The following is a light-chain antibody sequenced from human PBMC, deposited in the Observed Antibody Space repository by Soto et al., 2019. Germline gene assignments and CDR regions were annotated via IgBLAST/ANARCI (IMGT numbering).Light chain of an antibody. J-gene: IGKJ1*01. CDR3: QQFGSSAWT. CDR1: QSVSTY. Sequence: EIVLTQSPATLSLSPGERATLSCRASQSVSTYLAWYQQRPGQAPRLLIYDASYRATDIPPRFSGSGSGTDFTLTISRLEPEDFAVYYCQQFGSSAWTFGQGTKVDIK. CDR2: DAS. V-gene: IGKV3-11*01.